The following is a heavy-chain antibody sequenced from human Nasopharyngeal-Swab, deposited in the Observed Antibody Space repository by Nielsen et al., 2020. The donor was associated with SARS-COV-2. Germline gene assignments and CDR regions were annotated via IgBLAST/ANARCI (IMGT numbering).Heavy chain of an antibody. D-gene: IGHD3-3*01. CDR2: FDPEDGET. Sequence: ASVKVSCKVSGYTLTELSMHWVRQAPGKGLEWMGGFDPEDGETIYAQKFQGRVTMTEDTSTDTAYMELSSLRSEDTAVYYCARTLTRSITIFGVVISNWFDPWGQGTLVTVSS. J-gene: IGHJ5*02. CDR1: GYTLTELS. CDR3: ARTLTRSITIFGVVISNWFDP. V-gene: IGHV1-24*01.